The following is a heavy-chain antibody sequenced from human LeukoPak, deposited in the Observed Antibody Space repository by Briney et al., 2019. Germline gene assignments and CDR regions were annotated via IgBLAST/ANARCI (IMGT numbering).Heavy chain of an antibody. J-gene: IGHJ4*02. CDR1: GGSISSSNW. Sequence: SGTLSLTCAVSGGSISSSNWWSWVRQPPGQGLEWIGEIYHSGSTNYNPSLKSRVTISVDTSKNQFSLKLSSVTAADTAVYYCARGCILYDFWSGYGLRVGYFDYWGQGTLVTVSS. D-gene: IGHD3-3*01. V-gene: IGHV4-4*02. CDR2: IYHSGST. CDR3: ARGCILYDFWSGYGLRVGYFDY.